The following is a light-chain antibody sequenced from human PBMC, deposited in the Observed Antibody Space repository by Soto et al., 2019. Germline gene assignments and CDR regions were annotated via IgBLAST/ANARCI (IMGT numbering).Light chain of an antibody. CDR1: QSVSSS. CDR2: GAS. Sequence: EIVLTQSPGTLSLSPGERATLSCRASQSVSSSLAWYQQKPGRAPRLLIYGASTRATGIPARFSGSGSGTEFTLTISSLQSEDFAVYYCQQYNNWPRTFGQGTKVDIK. V-gene: IGKV3-15*01. J-gene: IGKJ1*01. CDR3: QQYNNWPRT.